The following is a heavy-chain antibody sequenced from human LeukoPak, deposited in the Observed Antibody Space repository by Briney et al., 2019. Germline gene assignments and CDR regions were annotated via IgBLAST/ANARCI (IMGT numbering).Heavy chain of an antibody. J-gene: IGHJ4*02. CDR2: ISGSGGST. V-gene: IGHV3-23*01. CDR3: AKVKYSVGATGY. D-gene: IGHD1-26*01. CDR1: GFTFSSYD. Sequence: GGSLRLSCAASGFTFSSYDMSWVRQAPGKGLEWVSAISGSGGSTYYADSVKGRFTISRDNSKNTLYLQMNSLRAEDTAVYYCAKVKYSVGATGYWGQGTLVTVSS.